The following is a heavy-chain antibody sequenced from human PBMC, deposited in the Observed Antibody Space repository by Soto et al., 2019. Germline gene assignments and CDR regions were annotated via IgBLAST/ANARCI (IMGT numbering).Heavy chain of an antibody. CDR2: MSYDGSNK. D-gene: IGHD1-26*01. CDR1: GFTFSTYG. Sequence: QVQLVESGGGVVQPGRSLRLSYAASGFTFSTYGMHWVRQAPGKGLEWVAVMSYDGSNKYYADSVRGRFTISRDNSKNTLYLQMNSLRVEDTAVYYCAKGGGSYYRHPRIDHWGQGTLLTVSS. V-gene: IGHV3-30*18. J-gene: IGHJ4*02. CDR3: AKGGGSYYRHPRIDH.